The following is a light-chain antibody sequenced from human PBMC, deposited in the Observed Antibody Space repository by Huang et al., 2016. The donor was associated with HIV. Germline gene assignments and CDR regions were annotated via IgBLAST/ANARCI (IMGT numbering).Light chain of an antibody. CDR3: LQYYSVPQT. J-gene: IGKJ1*01. CDR1: QTVLYSLNKKNY. V-gene: IGKV4-1*01. CDR2: WGT. Sequence: DIVMTQSPDSLAVSPGERATINCKSSQTVLYSLNKKNYLAWFQQRPGRPPKLLIYWGTTRESGVPDRFSGSGSGTDCTLTINNRQAEDVAVYFCLQYYSVPQTFGHGTKVEIK.